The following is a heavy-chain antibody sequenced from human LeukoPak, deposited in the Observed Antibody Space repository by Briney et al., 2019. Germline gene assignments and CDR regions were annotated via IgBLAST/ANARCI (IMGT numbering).Heavy chain of an antibody. Sequence: ASVKVSCKASGYTFTGYYMHWVRQAPGQGLEWMGWINPDSGGTNYVQRFQGRVSMTRDTSITTAYLELSSLTSDDTAVYYCARDRGNYYASGSYYAPWGQGTLVTVSS. D-gene: IGHD3-10*01. J-gene: IGHJ5*02. V-gene: IGHV1-2*02. CDR3: ARDRGNYYASGSYYAP. CDR2: INPDSGGT. CDR1: GYTFTGYY.